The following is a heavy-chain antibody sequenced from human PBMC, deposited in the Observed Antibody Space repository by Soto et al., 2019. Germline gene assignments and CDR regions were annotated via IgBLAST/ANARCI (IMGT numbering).Heavy chain of an antibody. V-gene: IGHV1-46*01. CDR1: GYTFTSYY. CDR3: ARDRQLGYCSGGSCLPGY. CDR2: INPSGGST. Sequence: ASVKVSCKXSGYTFTSYYMHWVRQPPGQGLEWMGIINPSGGSTSYAQKFQGRVTMTRDASTSTVYMELSSLRSEDTAVYYCARDRQLGYCSGGSCLPGYWGQGTLVTVSS. J-gene: IGHJ4*02. D-gene: IGHD2-15*01.